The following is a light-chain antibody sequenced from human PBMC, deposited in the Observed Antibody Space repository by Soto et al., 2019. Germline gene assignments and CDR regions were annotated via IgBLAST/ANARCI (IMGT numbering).Light chain of an antibody. Sequence: EIVLTQSPATLSLSPGERATLSCRASQSVNTYLAWYQHKPGQAPMLLLYDSSSRATGIPVSFSGSGSGTDFTLTISSLEPEEFAVYYCQHRSDTFGPGTKVEIK. CDR1: QSVNTY. V-gene: IGKV3-11*01. CDR2: DSS. J-gene: IGKJ3*01. CDR3: QHRSDT.